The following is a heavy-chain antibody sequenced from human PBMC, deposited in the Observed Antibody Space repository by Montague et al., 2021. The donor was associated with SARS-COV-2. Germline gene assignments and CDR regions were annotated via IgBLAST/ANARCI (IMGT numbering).Heavy chain of an antibody. Sequence: RLSWSASGFTFSSYRMSWVRQAPGKGLEWVANIKQDGSEKYYVDSVKGRFTISRDNAKNSLYLQMNSLRAEDTAVYYCARVQRTTGTTRLGTYYYFYYGMDVWGQGTSVTVSS. CDR1: GFTFSSYR. J-gene: IGHJ6*02. CDR3: ARVQRTTGTTRLGTYYYFYYGMDV. V-gene: IGHV3-7*01. D-gene: IGHD1-1*01. CDR2: IKQDGSEK.